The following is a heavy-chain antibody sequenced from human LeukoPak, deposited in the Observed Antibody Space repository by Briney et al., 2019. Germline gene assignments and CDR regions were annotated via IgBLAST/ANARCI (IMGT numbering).Heavy chain of an antibody. Sequence: GGSLRLSCAASGFTFSSYAMSWVRQAPGKGLEWVSAISGSGGSTYYADSVKGRFTISRDNAKNSLYLQMNSLRAEDTAVYYCAKIGGSSWYTYYFDYWGQGTLVTVSS. CDR2: ISGSGGST. CDR1: GFTFSSYA. D-gene: IGHD6-13*01. J-gene: IGHJ4*02. V-gene: IGHV3-23*01. CDR3: AKIGGSSWYTYYFDY.